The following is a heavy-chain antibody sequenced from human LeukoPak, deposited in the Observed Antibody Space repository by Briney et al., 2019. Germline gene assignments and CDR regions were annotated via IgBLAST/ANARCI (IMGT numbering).Heavy chain of an antibody. D-gene: IGHD3-16*01. CDR1: GFTFSSHC. CDR2: INEDATTI. J-gene: IGHJ4*02. CDR3: VRDLILVWTPGDDFDF. Sequence: PGGSLRLSCAASGFTFSSHCMNWARQAPGKGLEWVSRINEDATTITYADSVKGRFIISRDNSKKSLYLQMNNLRAEDTAVYYCVRDLILVWTPGDDFDFWGQGTLVIVSS. V-gene: IGHV3-74*01.